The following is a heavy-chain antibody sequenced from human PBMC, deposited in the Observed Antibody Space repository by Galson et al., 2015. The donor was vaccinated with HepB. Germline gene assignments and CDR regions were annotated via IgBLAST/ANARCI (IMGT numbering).Heavy chain of an antibody. D-gene: IGHD6-19*01. CDR1: GDSVSSTSVA. CDR2: TYLRSRWSN. CDR3: ARDLADGMDV. Sequence: CAISGDSVSSTSVAWNWFRQSPSRGLEWLGRTYLRSRWSNEYAVSVKGRITVNADTCKNQFSLQLSSVTPEDTAVYYCARDLADGMDVWGQGTTVTVSS. J-gene: IGHJ6*02. V-gene: IGHV6-1*01.